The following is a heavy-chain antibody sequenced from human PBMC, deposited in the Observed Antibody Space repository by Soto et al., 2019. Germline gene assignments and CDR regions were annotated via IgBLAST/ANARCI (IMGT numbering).Heavy chain of an antibody. CDR1: GFTVSSNY. Sequence: GGSLRLSCAASGFTVSSNYMSWVRQAPGKGLEWVSVIYSGGSTYYADSVKGRFTISRDNSKNTLYLQMNSLRAEDTAVYYCAKGYCSGGSCYRYYYYGLDVWGQGTTVTVS. V-gene: IGHV3-66*01. J-gene: IGHJ6*02. CDR2: IYSGGST. D-gene: IGHD2-15*01. CDR3: AKGYCSGGSCYRYYYYGLDV.